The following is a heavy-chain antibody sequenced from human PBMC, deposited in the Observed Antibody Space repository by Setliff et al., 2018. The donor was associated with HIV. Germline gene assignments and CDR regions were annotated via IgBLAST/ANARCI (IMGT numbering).Heavy chain of an antibody. J-gene: IGHJ4*02. CDR1: GDSISSYY. V-gene: IGHV4-4*08. Sequence: SETLSLTCTVSGDSISSYYWSWIRQPPGKGLEWIGYIYTSGSTNYNPSLKSRVTMSIDTSTQQFFLNVTSVTAADTAVYYCAGFSYNFWVYRFDHWGQGALVTV. CDR3: AGFSYNFWVYRFDH. CDR2: IYTSGST. D-gene: IGHD3-3*01.